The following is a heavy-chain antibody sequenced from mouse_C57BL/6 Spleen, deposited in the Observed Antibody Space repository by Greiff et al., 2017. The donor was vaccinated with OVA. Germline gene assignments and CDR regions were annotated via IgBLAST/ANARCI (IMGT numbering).Heavy chain of an antibody. J-gene: IGHJ4*01. CDR1: GYTFTSYW. CDR3: ARRWYYAMDY. V-gene: IGHV1-50*01. CDR2: IDPSDSYT. Sequence: VQLQQPGAELVKPGASVKLSCKASGYTFTSYWMQWVKQRPGQGLEWIGEIDPSDSYTNYNQKFMGKATLTVDTSSSTAYMQLSSLTSEDSAVYYCARRWYYAMDYWGQGTSVTVSS. D-gene: IGHD1-1*02.